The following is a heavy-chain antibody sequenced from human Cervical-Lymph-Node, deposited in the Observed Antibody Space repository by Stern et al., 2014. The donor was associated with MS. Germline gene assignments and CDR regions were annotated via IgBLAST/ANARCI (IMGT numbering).Heavy chain of an antibody. Sequence: EDQLVESGGGVVQPGRSLRLSCAASGFPFSSYSMNWVRQAPGKGLEWISYISSASKNIHYADSVKGRFTMSRDDAKDTLYLQMNSLRDEDTAVYYCARGEISGWSPEDYWGQGTLVTVSS. J-gene: IGHJ4*02. CDR3: ARGEISGWSPEDY. V-gene: IGHV3-48*02. D-gene: IGHD6-19*01. CDR2: ISSASKNI. CDR1: GFPFSSYS.